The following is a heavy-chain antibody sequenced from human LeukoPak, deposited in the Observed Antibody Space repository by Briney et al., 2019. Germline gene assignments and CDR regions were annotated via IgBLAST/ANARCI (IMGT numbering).Heavy chain of an antibody. Sequence: PGGSLRLSCAASGVTFSDYYMSWIRQAPGKGLQWVSYIGTGCSNTYYADSVKGRFTIPRDNAKNSLYLQMTSLRVEDTAVYYCARILEGYHYYMDVWGKGTTVTVSS. CDR3: ARILEGYHYYMDV. J-gene: IGHJ6*03. V-gene: IGHV3-11*04. CDR2: IGTGCSNT. CDR1: GVTFSDYY.